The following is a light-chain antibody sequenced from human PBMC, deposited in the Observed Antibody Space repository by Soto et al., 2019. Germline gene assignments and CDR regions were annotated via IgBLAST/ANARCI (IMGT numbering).Light chain of an antibody. CDR1: RSVNTW. CDR2: DAF. Sequence: DIQMTQSPSTLSASVGDRVTISCRASRSVNTWLAWYQQKPGKAPKLLISDAFTLESGVPSRFSGSGSGTEFTLTISSLQPDDFATYYCQQYNSYAWTFGQGTKVDIK. J-gene: IGKJ1*01. V-gene: IGKV1-5*01. CDR3: QQYNSYAWT.